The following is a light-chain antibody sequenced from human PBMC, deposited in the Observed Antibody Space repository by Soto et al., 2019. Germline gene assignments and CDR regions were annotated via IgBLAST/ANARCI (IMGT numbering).Light chain of an antibody. CDR3: QQYGSSPQT. CDR1: QSVSIRY. Sequence: EIVWTQSPGTMSLSPGERATLACRASQSVSIRYLAWYQQKPGQAPRLLIYGASSSATGIPDRFSGSGSGTDFTLTISRLEPEDFAVYYCQQYGSSPQTFGGGTKVEI. V-gene: IGKV3-20*01. J-gene: IGKJ4*01. CDR2: GAS.